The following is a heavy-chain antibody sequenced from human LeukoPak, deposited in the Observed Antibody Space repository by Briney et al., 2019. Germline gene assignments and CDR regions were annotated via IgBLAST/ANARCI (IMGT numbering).Heavy chain of an antibody. V-gene: IGHV3-7*01. D-gene: IGHD6-19*01. CDR2: IKQDGSEK. CDR1: GFTFSSYW. CDR3: ARRRSGYSSGSFDY. Sequence: PGGSLRLSCAASGFTFSSYWMSWARQAPGKGLEWVANIKQDGSEKYYVDSVKGRFTISRDNAKNSLYLQMNSLRAEDTAVYYCARRRSGYSSGSFDYWGQGTLVTVSS. J-gene: IGHJ4*02.